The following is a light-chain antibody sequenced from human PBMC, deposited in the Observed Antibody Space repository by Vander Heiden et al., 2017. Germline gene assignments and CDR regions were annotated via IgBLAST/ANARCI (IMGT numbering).Light chain of an antibody. CDR2: DVS. V-gene: IGLV2-11*01. Sequence: QSALTQPRSVSGSPGQSVTISCTGTSSDVGGYNYVSWYQQHPGTAPKIISYDVSKRPSGVPARFSGSKFGNNATLTISGLQAEDDAYYYCCKYTGRPLVFGTGNKVTVL. J-gene: IGLJ1*01. CDR3: CKYTGRPLV. CDR1: SSDVGGYNY.